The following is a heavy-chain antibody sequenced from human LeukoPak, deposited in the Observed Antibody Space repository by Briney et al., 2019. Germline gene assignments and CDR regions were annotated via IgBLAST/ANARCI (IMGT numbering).Heavy chain of an antibody. CDR1: GYTFTGSY. J-gene: IGHJ2*01. Sequence: ASLKVSCKTSGYTFTGSYMHWVRQAPGQGLEWMGWINPISGGTNYALKFQGRVTMTRDTSISTAYMDLSRLRSDDTAVYYCAKVGGNWYFDLWGRGTLVTVSP. V-gene: IGHV1-2*02. CDR2: INPISGGT. D-gene: IGHD3-3*01. CDR3: AKVGGNWYFDL.